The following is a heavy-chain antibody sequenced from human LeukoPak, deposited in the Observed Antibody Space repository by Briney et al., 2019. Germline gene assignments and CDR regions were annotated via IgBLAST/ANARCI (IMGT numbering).Heavy chain of an antibody. CDR3: AGHHPRNTVDF. J-gene: IGHJ4*02. Sequence: PSETLSLTCAVSGGSISSGGYSWSWIRQPPGKGLEWIGYIYHSGSTYYNPSLKSRVTISVDRSKNQFSLKLSSVTAADTAVYYCAGHHPRNTVDFWGQGTLVTVSS. CDR2: IYHSGST. CDR1: GGSISSGGYS. V-gene: IGHV4-30-2*01. D-gene: IGHD2/OR15-2a*01.